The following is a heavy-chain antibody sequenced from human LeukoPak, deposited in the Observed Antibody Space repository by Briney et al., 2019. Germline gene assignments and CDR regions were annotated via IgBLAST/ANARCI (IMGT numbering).Heavy chain of an antibody. CDR3: ARSYDFWSGYWRYYYMDV. D-gene: IGHD3-3*01. Sequence: ASVKVSCKASGYTFTGYYMHWVRQAPGQGLEWMGWINPNSGGTNYAQKFQGRVTMARDTSISTAYMELSRLRSDDTAVYYCARSYDFWSGYWRYYYMDVWGKGTTVTVSS. J-gene: IGHJ6*03. CDR1: GYTFTGYY. V-gene: IGHV1-2*02. CDR2: INPNSGGT.